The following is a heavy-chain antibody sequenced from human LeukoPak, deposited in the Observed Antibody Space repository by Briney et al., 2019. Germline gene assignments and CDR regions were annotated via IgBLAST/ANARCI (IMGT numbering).Heavy chain of an antibody. CDR2: INPNSGGT. Sequence: GSSVKVSCKASGHTFTGYYMHWVRQAPGQGLEWMGWINPNSGGTNYAQKFQGRVTMTRDTSISTAYMELSRLRSDDTAVYYCARGIRKWELHLPTFDYWGQGTLVTVSS. J-gene: IGHJ4*02. D-gene: IGHD1-26*01. CDR3: ARGIRKWELHLPTFDY. V-gene: IGHV1-2*02. CDR1: GHTFTGYY.